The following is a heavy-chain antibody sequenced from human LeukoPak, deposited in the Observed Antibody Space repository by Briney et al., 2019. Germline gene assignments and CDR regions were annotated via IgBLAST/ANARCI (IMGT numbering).Heavy chain of an antibody. CDR1: GFTFSSYA. Sequence: PGGSLRLSCAASGFTFSSYAMSWVRQAPGEGLEWVSVIYSGGSTYYADSVKGRFTISRDNAKTSPSLQMTSLRAEDTAVYYCARDLGSGFINSLFDCWGQGTLVTVSS. V-gene: IGHV3-23*03. D-gene: IGHD2-2*03. CDR3: ARDLGSGFINSLFDC. CDR2: IYSGGST. J-gene: IGHJ4*02.